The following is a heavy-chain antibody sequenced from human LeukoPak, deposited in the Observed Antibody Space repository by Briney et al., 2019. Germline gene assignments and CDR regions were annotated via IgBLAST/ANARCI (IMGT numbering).Heavy chain of an antibody. Sequence: PGGSLRLSCAASGFTFSSYAMSWVRQAPGKGLEGVSAISGSGGSTYYADSVKGRFTISRDNSKNTLYMQMNSLSAEDTAVYYCAKGSYGGNLIYSYYYYMDVWGKGTTVTVSS. J-gene: IGHJ6*03. V-gene: IGHV3-23*01. D-gene: IGHD4-23*01. CDR2: ISGSGGST. CDR3: AKGSYGGNLIYSYYYYMDV. CDR1: GFTFSSYA.